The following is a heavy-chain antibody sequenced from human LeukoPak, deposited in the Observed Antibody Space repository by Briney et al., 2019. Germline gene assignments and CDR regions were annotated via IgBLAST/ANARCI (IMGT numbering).Heavy chain of an antibody. CDR2: IDPNSGGT. CDR1: GYTFSGNY. V-gene: IGHV1-2*06. J-gene: IGHJ4*02. Sequence: GASVKVSCEASGYTFSGNYMRWVRQAPGQGLEWMGRIDPNSGGTNYVQKFQGRVTMTRDTSISTAYMVLSRLRSDDTAVYYCARGDDSSGPTPDYWGQGTLVTVSS. D-gene: IGHD3-22*01. CDR3: ARGDDSSGPTPDY.